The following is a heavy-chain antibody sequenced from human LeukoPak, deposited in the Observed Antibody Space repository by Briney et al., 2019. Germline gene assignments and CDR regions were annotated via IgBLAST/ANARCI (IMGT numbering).Heavy chain of an antibody. CDR2: INRSGST. J-gene: IGHJ4*02. D-gene: IGHD5-18*01. CDR3: ARKIRKWIQLWFHFDY. Sequence: SETLSLTCAVYGGSFSGYYWSWIRQPPGKGLEWIGEINRSGSTNYNPSLKSRVTISVDTSKNQFSLKLSSVTAADTAVYYCARKIRKWIQLWFHFDYWGQGTLVTVSS. CDR1: GGSFSGYY. V-gene: IGHV4-34*01.